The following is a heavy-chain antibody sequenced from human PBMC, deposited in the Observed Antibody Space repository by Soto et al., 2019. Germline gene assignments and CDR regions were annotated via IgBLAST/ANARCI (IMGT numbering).Heavy chain of an antibody. D-gene: IGHD3-22*01. CDR1: GYSFTSYW. CDR3: ARVVVPSRRTRWFDP. CDR2: IDPSDSYT. Sequence: PGESLKISCKGSGYSFTSYWISWVRQMPGKGLEWMGRIDPSDSYTNYSPSFQGHVTISADKSISTAYLQWSSLKASDTAMYYCARVVVPSRRTRWFDPWGQGTLVTVS. J-gene: IGHJ5*02. V-gene: IGHV5-10-1*01.